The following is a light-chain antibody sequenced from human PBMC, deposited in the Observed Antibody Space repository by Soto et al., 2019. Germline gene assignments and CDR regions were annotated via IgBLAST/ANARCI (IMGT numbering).Light chain of an antibody. Sequence: DIQSTQSPASLSASVGDRVTITCRASQGIRSYLAWYQQKPGKAPKLLIFLASTLQSGVPSRFSGSGSGTDFSLTINSLQPEDVATYYCQYLNSFPLSFGGGTKVDIK. CDR1: QGIRSY. CDR3: QYLNSFPLS. J-gene: IGKJ4*01. V-gene: IGKV1-9*01. CDR2: LAS.